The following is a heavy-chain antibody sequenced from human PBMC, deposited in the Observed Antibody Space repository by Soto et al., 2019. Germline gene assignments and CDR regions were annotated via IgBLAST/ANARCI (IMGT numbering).Heavy chain of an antibody. CDR1: GFTLSGYA. V-gene: IGHV3-64*01. Sequence: EVQLAESGGGLAQPGGSLRLSCAASGFTLSGYAMDWVGQAPGKGLEYVSGISSNGVGTYYANSVQGSFTISRDNSKNTVYLQMGSLRPEDMAVYYCARRARPDFYYMDVWGKGTTVTVSS. CDR2: ISSNGVGT. J-gene: IGHJ6*03. D-gene: IGHD6-6*01. CDR3: ARRARPDFYYMDV.